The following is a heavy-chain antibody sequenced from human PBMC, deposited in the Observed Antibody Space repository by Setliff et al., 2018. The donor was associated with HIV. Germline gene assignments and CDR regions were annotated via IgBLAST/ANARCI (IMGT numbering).Heavy chain of an antibody. D-gene: IGHD6-19*01. Sequence: KTSETLSLTCAIFGDSISSSNWWSWVRQPPGKGLEWIGDIYHSGRTNYNPSLKSRLTITVDTSKHRFSLKLSGVTAADTAVYFCARAPPYSSGWSGGAFDIWGQGTLVTVSS. CDR1: GDSISSSNW. V-gene: IGHV4-4*02. CDR3: ARAPPYSSGWSGGAFDI. J-gene: IGHJ3*02. CDR2: IYHSGRT.